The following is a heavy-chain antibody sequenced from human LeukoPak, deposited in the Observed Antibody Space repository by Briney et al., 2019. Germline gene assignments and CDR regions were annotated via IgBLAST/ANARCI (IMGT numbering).Heavy chain of an antibody. CDR2: VYTSGTT. V-gene: IGHV4-4*07. CDR3: ARELVVITLTHYYYYGMDV. D-gene: IGHD3-22*01. CDR1: GGSISRYY. J-gene: IGHJ6*02. Sequence: PSETLSLTCTVSGGSISRYYWSWIRQPAGKGLEWIGRVYTSGTTNYNPSLKSRVTMSVDTSKNQFSLKLSSVTAADTAVYYCARELVVITLTHYYYYGMDVWGQGTTVTVSS.